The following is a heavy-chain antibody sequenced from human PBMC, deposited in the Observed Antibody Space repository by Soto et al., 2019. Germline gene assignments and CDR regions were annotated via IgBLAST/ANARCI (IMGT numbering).Heavy chain of an antibody. Sequence: QVQLVQSGAEVKKPGSSVKVSCKASGGTFSSYAISWVRQAPGQGLEWMGGIIPIFGTANYAQKFQGRVTITADEATSTAYMELSSLRSEDTAVYYCARLYSGRRDGYNYQDYWGQGTLVTVSS. CDR1: GGTFSSYA. V-gene: IGHV1-69*01. CDR2: IIPIFGTA. D-gene: IGHD5-12*01. J-gene: IGHJ4*02. CDR3: ARLYSGRRDGYNYQDY.